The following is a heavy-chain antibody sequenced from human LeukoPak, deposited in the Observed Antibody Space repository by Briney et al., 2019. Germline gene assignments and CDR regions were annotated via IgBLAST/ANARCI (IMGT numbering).Heavy chain of an antibody. CDR2: VSSGCHA. J-gene: IGHJ4*02. CDR1: GFTLGSHD. D-gene: IGHD5-18*01. Sequence: GGSLRLSCTASGFTLGSHDMHWVRQIPGKGLEWVAAVSSGCHAFFADSVQGRFTVSREDARNSLYLQTNSLRAGDTAVYYCVREAHGYHYTYFDYWGQGTLVTVPS. V-gene: IGHV3-13*01. CDR3: VREAHGYHYTYFDY.